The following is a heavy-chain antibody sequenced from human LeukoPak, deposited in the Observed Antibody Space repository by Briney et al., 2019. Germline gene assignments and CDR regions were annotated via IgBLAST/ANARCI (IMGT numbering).Heavy chain of an antibody. CDR3: VRDRGTYRPIDY. CDR2: ISYTGTYI. CDR1: AFSLNAYN. Sequence: GGSLRLSCAASAFSLNAYNMNWVRQAPGKGLEWVSSISYTGTYIYYADSVKGRFTISRDNAQNSLYLQMNSLRVEDTAIYYCVRDRGTYRPIDYWGQGTLVTVSS. J-gene: IGHJ4*02. D-gene: IGHD1-26*01. V-gene: IGHV3-21*04.